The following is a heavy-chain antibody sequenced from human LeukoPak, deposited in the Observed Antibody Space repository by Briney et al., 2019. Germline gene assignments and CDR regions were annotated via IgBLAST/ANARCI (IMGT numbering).Heavy chain of an antibody. J-gene: IGHJ4*02. D-gene: IGHD3-22*01. CDR3: ARVGYITYYYDSSGYYPYYFDY. Sequence: SGGSLRLSCAASGFTFSSYWMSWVRQAPGKGLEWVANIKRDGSEKYYVDPVKGRFTISRDNAKNSLYLQMNSLRAGDTAVYYCARVGYITYYYDSSGYYPYYFDYWGQGTLVTVSS. CDR2: IKRDGSEK. CDR1: GFTFSSYW. V-gene: IGHV3-7*01.